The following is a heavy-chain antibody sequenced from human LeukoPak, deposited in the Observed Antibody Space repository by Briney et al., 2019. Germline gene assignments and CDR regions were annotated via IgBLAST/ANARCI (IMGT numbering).Heavy chain of an antibody. Sequence: GGSLRLSCAASGFTFSSYSMNWVRQAPGKGLEWVSSISSSSSYVYYADSVKGRFTISRDNAKNSLYLQMNSLRAEDTAVYYCARDRPGYCTDGVCYAPLHYWGQGTLVTVSS. D-gene: IGHD2-8*01. CDR3: ARDRPGYCTDGVCYAPLHY. J-gene: IGHJ4*02. CDR2: ISSSSSYV. V-gene: IGHV3-21*01. CDR1: GFTFSSYS.